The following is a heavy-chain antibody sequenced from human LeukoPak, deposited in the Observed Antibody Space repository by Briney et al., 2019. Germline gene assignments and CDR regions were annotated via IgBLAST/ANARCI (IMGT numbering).Heavy chain of an antibody. J-gene: IGHJ6*02. Sequence: SETLSLTCTVSGGSISSGSYYWSWIRQPAGKGLEWIGRISTSGSTNYNPSLKSRVTISVDTSKNQFSLKLSSVTAADTAVYYCAREVGWSYLKGMDVWGQGTTVTVSS. CDR1: GGSISSGSYY. CDR2: ISTSGST. D-gene: IGHD1-26*01. CDR3: AREVGWSYLKGMDV. V-gene: IGHV4-61*02.